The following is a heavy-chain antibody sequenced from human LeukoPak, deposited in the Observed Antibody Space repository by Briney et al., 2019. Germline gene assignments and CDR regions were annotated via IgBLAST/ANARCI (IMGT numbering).Heavy chain of an antibody. CDR2: IYSGGST. CDR3: ARILGYDSSGYYTGFFDY. Sequence: GGSLRLSCAASGFTVSNNCMSWVRQAPGKGLEWVSVIYSGGSTYYSDSVKGRFTISRDNSKNTLYLQMNSLRAEDTAVYYCARILGYDSSGYYTGFFDYWGQGTLVTVSS. J-gene: IGHJ4*02. D-gene: IGHD3-22*01. V-gene: IGHV3-66*01. CDR1: GFTVSNNC.